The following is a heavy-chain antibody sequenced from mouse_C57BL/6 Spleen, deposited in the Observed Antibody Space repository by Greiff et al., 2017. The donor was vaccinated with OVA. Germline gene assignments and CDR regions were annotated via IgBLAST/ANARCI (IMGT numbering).Heavy chain of an antibody. J-gene: IGHJ3*01. CDR1: GYTFTSYW. CDR3: TRPHDYPFAY. V-gene: IGHV1-5*01. D-gene: IGHD2-4*01. CDR2: IYPGNSDT. Sequence: EVQLQQSGTVLARPGASVKMSCKTSGYTFTSYWMHWVKQRPGQGLEWIGAIYPGNSDTSYNQKFKGKAKLTAVTSASTAYMELSSLTNEDSAVYYCTRPHDYPFAYWGQGTLVTVSA.